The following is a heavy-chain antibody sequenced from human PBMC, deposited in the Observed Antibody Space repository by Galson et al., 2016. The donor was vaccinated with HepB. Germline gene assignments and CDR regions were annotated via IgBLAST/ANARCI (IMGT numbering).Heavy chain of an antibody. V-gene: IGHV3-74*01. J-gene: IGHJ4*02. Sequence: SLRLSCAASGFPFSNYWMHWVRQAPGKGPVWVSLINSEGSSTNYTDSVKGRFTTSRDNAKNTLYLQMNSLRVEDTALYYCTRVHREGIAAAGLQIWGQGTLVIVSS. CDR2: INSEGSST. D-gene: IGHD6-13*01. CDR1: GFPFSNYW. CDR3: TRVHREGIAAAGLQI.